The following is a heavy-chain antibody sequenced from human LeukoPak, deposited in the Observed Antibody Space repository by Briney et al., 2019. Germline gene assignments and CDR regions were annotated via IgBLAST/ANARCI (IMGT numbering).Heavy chain of an antibody. CDR3: ARERGGFCSGTTCYKAFDI. V-gene: IGHV3-7*01. J-gene: IGHJ3*02. CDR1: GFTFSSYW. Sequence: GGSLRLSCAASGFTFSSYWMSWVRQAPGKGPEWLANIKQDGSEKYYVGSVKGRFTISRDNAKNSLDLQMTSLRADDTAVYYCARERGGFCSGTTCYKAFDIWGQGTMVTVSS. CDR2: IKQDGSEK. D-gene: IGHD2-2*02.